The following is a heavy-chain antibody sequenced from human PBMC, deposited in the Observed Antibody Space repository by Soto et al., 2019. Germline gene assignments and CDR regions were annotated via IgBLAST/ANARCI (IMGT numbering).Heavy chain of an antibody. D-gene: IGHD6-19*01. CDR3: AKDLYNSGWYYFDY. CDR1: GFTISTYA. Sequence: PGGPMRLSCVASGFTISTYAMSWVGQTPGKGLEWVSGLSGNGGSTYYTDSVKGRFTISRDNSKNTLYLQMNSLRAEDTAVYFCAKDLYNSGWYYFDYWGQGTQVTVSS. V-gene: IGHV3-23*01. CDR2: LSGNGGST. J-gene: IGHJ4*02.